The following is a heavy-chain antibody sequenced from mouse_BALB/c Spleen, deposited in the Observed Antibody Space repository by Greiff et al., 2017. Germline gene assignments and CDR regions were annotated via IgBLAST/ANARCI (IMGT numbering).Heavy chain of an antibody. J-gene: IGHJ2*01. Sequence: EVQLVESGAELVKPGASVKLSCTASGFNIKDTYMHWVKQRPEQGLEWIGRIDPANGNTKYDPKFQGKATITADTSSNTAYLQLSSLTSEDTAVYYCARSDLFDYWGQGTTLTVSS. CDR1: GFNIKDTY. CDR2: IDPANGNT. CDR3: ARSDLFDY. V-gene: IGHV14-3*02.